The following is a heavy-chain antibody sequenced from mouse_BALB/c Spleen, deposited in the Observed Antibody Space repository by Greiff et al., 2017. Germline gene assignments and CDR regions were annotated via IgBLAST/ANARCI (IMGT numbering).Heavy chain of an antibody. Sequence: EVQGVESGGGLVQPGGSRKLSCAASGFTFSSFGMHWVRQAPEKGLEWVAYISSGSSTIYYADTVKGRFTISRDNPKNTLFLQMTSLRSEDTAMYYCARSPRIGYGAPWFAYWGQGTLVTVSA. CDR3: ARSPRIGYGAPWFAY. J-gene: IGHJ3*01. V-gene: IGHV5-17*02. D-gene: IGHD1-1*01. CDR2: ISSGSSTI. CDR1: GFTFSSFG.